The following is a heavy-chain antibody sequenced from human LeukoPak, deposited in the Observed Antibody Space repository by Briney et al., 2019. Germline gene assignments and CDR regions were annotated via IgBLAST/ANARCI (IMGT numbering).Heavy chain of an antibody. D-gene: IGHD1-26*01. CDR1: GGTFSSYA. Sequence: EASVKVSCKASGGTFSSYAISWVRQAPGQGLEWMGRIIPILGIANYAQKFQGRVTITADKSTSTAYMELSSLRSEDTAVYYCARDRDTRGIVGATGAFDIWGQGTMVTVSS. CDR2: IIPILGIA. V-gene: IGHV1-69*04. CDR3: ARDRDTRGIVGATGAFDI. J-gene: IGHJ3*02.